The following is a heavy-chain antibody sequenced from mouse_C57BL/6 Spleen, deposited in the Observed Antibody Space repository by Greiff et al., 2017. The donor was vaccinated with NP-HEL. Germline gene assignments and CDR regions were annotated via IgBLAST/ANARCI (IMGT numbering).Heavy chain of an antibody. CDR1: GYTFTSYW. CDR2: IDPSDSYT. V-gene: IGHV1-69*01. CDR3: ARGGRQLRLRYFDY. Sequence: VQLQQPGAELVMPGASVKLSCKASGYTFTSYWMHWVKQRPGQGLEWIGEIDPSDSYTNYNQKFKGKSTLTVDKSSSTAYMQLSSLTSEDSAVYYCARGGRQLRLRYFDYWGQGTTLTVSS. D-gene: IGHD3-2*02. J-gene: IGHJ2*01.